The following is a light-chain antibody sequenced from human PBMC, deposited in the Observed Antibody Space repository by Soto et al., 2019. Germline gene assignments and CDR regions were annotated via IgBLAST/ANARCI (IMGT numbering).Light chain of an antibody. J-gene: IGLJ1*01. Sequence: SALTQPASVSGSPGQSITISCIGTSSDVGAYDYVSLYQQHPGKAPKLIISQVSNRPSGVSNRFSGSKSGNTASLTVSGLQPEDGADYYCSSYTSTSAFYVFGTGTKVTVL. CDR1: SSDVGAYDY. CDR2: QVS. V-gene: IGLV2-14*01. CDR3: SSYTSTSAFYV.